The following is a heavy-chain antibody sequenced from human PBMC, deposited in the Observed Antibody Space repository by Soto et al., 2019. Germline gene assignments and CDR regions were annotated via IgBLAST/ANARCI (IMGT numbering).Heavy chain of an antibody. D-gene: IGHD5-18*01. Sequence: ESLKISCKGSGYSFTSYWIGWVRQMPGKGLEWMGIILPGDSDTRYSPSFQGQVTISADKSISTAYLQWSSLRASDTAMYYCARQDTFMVNGMDVWGQGTTVTVSS. J-gene: IGHJ6*02. CDR1: GYSFTSYW. CDR2: ILPGDSDT. V-gene: IGHV5-51*01. CDR3: ARQDTFMVNGMDV.